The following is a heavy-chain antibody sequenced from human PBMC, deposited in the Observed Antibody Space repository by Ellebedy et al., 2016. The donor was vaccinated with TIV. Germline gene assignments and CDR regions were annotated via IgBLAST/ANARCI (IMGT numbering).Heavy chain of an antibody. CDR1: GESFSGYY. V-gene: IGHV4-34*01. D-gene: IGHD3-22*01. CDR3: ARGSNYYDSSGYEL. CDR2: INHSGGT. J-gene: IGHJ4*02. Sequence: MPSETLSLTCAVYGESFSGYYWSWIRQPPGKGLEWIGEINHSGGTNYNPSLKSRVTISVDTSKNQFSLKLSSVTAADTAVYYCARGSNYYDSSGYELWGQGTLVTVSS.